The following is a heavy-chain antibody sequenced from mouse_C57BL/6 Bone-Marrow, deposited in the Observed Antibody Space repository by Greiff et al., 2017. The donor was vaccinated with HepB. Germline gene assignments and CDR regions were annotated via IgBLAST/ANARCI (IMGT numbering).Heavy chain of an antibody. CDR2: IYPRSGNT. CDR3: AITRLDYGSSYYAMDY. J-gene: IGHJ4*01. CDR1: GYTFTSYG. D-gene: IGHD1-1*01. V-gene: IGHV1-81*01. Sequence: QVQLKQSGAELARPGASVKLSCKASGYTFTSYGISWVKQRTGQGLEWIGEIYPRSGNTYYNEKFKGKATLTADKSSSTAYMELRSLTSEDSAVYFCAITRLDYGSSYYAMDYWGQGTSVTVSS.